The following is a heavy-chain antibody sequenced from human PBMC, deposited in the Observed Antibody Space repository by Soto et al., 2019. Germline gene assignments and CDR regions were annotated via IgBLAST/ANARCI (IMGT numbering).Heavy chain of an antibody. V-gene: IGHV1-3*01. J-gene: IGHJ4*01. D-gene: IGHD2-21*01. CDR1: GYTFTSHA. CDR2: IHAGNGKT. CDR3: AIGGRVAAPSFDY. Sequence: ASVKVSCKASGYTFTSHAIHWVRQAPGERLECMGWIHAGNGKTKYSQSFQGRVTFTSDTSASTAYMELSSLKSEDTAVYYCAIGGRVAAPSFDYWG.